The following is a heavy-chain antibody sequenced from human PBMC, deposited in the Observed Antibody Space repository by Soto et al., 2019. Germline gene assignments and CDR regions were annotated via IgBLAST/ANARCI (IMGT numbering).Heavy chain of an antibody. Sequence: GGSLRLSCAASGFTFSSYAMSWVRQAPGKGLEWVSAISGSGGSTYYADSVKGRFTISRDNSKNTLYLQMNSLRAEDTAVYYCAKDRAPDCLTGYYDYWGQGTLVTVSS. CDR1: GFTFSSYA. CDR3: AKDRAPDCLTGYYDY. V-gene: IGHV3-23*01. D-gene: IGHD3-9*01. J-gene: IGHJ4*02. CDR2: ISGSGGST.